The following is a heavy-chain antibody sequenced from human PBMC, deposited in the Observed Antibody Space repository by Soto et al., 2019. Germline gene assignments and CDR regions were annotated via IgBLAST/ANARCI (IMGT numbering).Heavy chain of an antibody. V-gene: IGHV4-30-4*01. CDR1: VGSISSVHYH. J-gene: IGHJ6*02. Sequence: PSLTCTLSVGSISSVHYHWSWILQPPGTGLEGIGAVDYSGSSYYNPSLKRLITISVDTSKNQVSLKLTSVTAAYTAVCYCGGVYRAPAAGAMDVWGQGTTVTVSS. CDR2: VDYSGSS. D-gene: IGHD2-2*01. CDR3: GGVYRAPAAGAMDV.